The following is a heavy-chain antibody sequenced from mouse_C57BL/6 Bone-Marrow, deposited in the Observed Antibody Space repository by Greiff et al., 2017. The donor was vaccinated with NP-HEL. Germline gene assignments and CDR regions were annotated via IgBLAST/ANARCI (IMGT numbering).Heavy chain of an antibody. CDR1: GYTFTDYY. V-gene: IGHV1-76*01. Sequence: QVQLQQSGAKLVRPGASVKLSCKASGYTFTDYYINWVKQRPGQGLEWIARIYPGSGNTYYNEKFKGKATLTAEKSSSTAYMQLSSLTSEDSAVYFCARGGTTVYWGQGTTLTVSS. CDR3: ARGGTTVY. D-gene: IGHD1-1*01. J-gene: IGHJ2*01. CDR2: IYPGSGNT.